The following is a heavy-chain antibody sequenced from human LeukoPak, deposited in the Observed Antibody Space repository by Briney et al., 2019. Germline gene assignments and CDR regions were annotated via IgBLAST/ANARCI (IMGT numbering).Heavy chain of an antibody. Sequence: GRSLRLSCAASGFTFSSYGMHWVRQAPGKGLEWVAVISYDGSNKYYADSVKGRFTISRDNSKNTLYLQMNSLRAEDTAVYYCARWVTTEGDYWGQGTLVTVSS. D-gene: IGHD4-17*01. J-gene: IGHJ4*02. V-gene: IGHV3-30*03. CDR1: GFTFSSYG. CDR3: ARWVTTEGDY. CDR2: ISYDGSNK.